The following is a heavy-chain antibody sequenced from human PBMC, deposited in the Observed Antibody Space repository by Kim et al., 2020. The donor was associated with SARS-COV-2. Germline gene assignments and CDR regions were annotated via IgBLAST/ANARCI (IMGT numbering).Heavy chain of an antibody. D-gene: IGHD3-10*01. CDR3: GDYHGAGCHCTY. CDR2: FTRDGIT. V-gene: IGHV3-23*01. J-gene: IGHJ4*02. Sequence: GGSLRLSCAASGFTFNNYGMTWVRQAPGKGLVWVSSFTRDGITYYAAFVKGRFTISRDNYKNELSLQMNSRRVEDTAVYYCGDYHGAGCHCTYWGQGTL. CDR1: GFTFNNYG.